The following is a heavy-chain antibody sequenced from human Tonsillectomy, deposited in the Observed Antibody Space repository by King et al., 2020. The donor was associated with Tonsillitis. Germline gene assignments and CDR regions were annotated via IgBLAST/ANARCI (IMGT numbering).Heavy chain of an antibody. CDR2: IYHSGST. D-gene: IGHD3-10*01. J-gene: IGHJ4*02. Sequence: QLQESGPGLVKPSETLSLTCAVSGYSITSGYYWGWIRQPPGKGLEWIGSIYHSGSTYYNPSLKSRVTISVDTSKNQFSLKLSSVTAADTAVYYCARDRSHGSNLFDYWGQGTLVTVSS. V-gene: IGHV4-38-2*02. CDR3: ARDRSHGSNLFDY. CDR1: GYSITSGYY.